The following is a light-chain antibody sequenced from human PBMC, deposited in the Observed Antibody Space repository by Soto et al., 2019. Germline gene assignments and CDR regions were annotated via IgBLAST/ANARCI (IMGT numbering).Light chain of an antibody. V-gene: IGKV3-20*01. CDR3: QHYDSSPPYT. J-gene: IGKJ2*01. CDR1: RSFASSY. CDR2: AAS. Sequence: EIVLTQSPVTLSLSPGERATLSCRASRSFASSYLGWYQQKPGQAPRLLIYAASTRATGIPDRFSGSGSATEFTLTISRLEPEDYAVYYCQHYDSSPPYTFGQGTKLEIK.